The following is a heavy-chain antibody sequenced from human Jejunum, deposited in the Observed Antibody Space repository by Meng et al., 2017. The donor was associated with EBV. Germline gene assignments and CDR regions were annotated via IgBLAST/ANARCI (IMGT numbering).Heavy chain of an antibody. CDR1: GFTFSDDA. Sequence: HLLGSGGGWVKPGGSLRFSCVASGFTFSDDAMSWVRQAPRKGLGWVSTISNSGGNTHYADSVKGRFTISRDNSKNTLYLQMNSLRAEDTAVYYCTKDVGVVLFDYWGQGTLVTVSS. CDR3: TKDVGVVLFDY. CDR2: ISNSGGNT. J-gene: IGHJ4*02. V-gene: IGHV3-23*01. D-gene: IGHD2-8*01.